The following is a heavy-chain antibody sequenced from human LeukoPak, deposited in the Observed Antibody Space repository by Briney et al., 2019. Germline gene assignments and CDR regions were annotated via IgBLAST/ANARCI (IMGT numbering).Heavy chain of an antibody. CDR2: INSDGRSI. J-gene: IGHJ4*02. Sequence: PGGSLRLSCAASGFTFSSYWMHWVRQAPGKGLGWVSRINSDGRSIIYADSVKGRFTISRDNAKNTLYLQMNSLRAEDTAVYYCARRPVAATPDYFDYWGQGTLVTVSS. D-gene: IGHD2-15*01. CDR3: ARRPVAATPDYFDY. CDR1: GFTFSSYW. V-gene: IGHV3-74*01.